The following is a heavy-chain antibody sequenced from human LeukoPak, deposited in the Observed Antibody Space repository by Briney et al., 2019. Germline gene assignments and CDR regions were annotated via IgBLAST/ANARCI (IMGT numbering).Heavy chain of an antibody. CDR3: ARDKEEMVRAPFAFDI. CDR2: ISGSGGST. J-gene: IGHJ3*02. V-gene: IGHV3-23*01. Sequence: AGGSLRLSCAASGFTFSSYAMSWVRQAPGKGLEWVSAISGSGGSTYYADSVKGRFTISRNNAERSVYLQMSSLRVEDTAVYYCARDKEEMVRAPFAFDIWGQGTTVTVSP. D-gene: IGHD3-10*01. CDR1: GFTFSSYA.